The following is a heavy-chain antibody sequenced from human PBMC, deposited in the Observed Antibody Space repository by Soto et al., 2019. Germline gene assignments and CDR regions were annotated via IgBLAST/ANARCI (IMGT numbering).Heavy chain of an antibody. V-gene: IGHV5-10-1*01. CDR2: IDPSDSYT. J-gene: IGHJ5*02. Sequence: GESLKISCKGSGYSFTSYWISWVRQMPGKGLEWMGRIDPSDSYTNYSPSFQGHVTISADKPISTAYLQWSSLKASDTAMYYCASSRIAVAGNRDDWFDPWGQGTLVTVSS. CDR3: ASSRIAVAGNRDDWFDP. D-gene: IGHD6-19*01. CDR1: GYSFTSYW.